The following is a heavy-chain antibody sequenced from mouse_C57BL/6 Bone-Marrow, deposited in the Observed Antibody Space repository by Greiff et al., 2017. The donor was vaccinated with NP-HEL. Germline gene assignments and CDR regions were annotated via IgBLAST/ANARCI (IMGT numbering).Heavy chain of an antibody. D-gene: IGHD1-1*01. Sequence: VKLQESGAELVKPGASVKMSCKASGYTFTTYPIEWMKQNHGKSLEWIGNFHPYNDDTKYNEKFKGKATLTVEKSSSTVYLELSRLTSDDSAVYYCARGYYYGSSYEDAMDYWGQGTSVTVSS. CDR1: GYTFTTYP. CDR3: ARGYYYGSSYEDAMDY. J-gene: IGHJ4*01. V-gene: IGHV1-47*01. CDR2: FHPYNDDT.